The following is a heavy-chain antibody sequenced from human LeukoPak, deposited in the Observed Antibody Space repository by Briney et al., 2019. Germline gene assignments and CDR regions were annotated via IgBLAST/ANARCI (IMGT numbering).Heavy chain of an antibody. CDR2: IYTSGST. V-gene: IGHV4-61*02. J-gene: IGHJ5*02. CDR1: GGSISSSSYY. CDR3: ARGFGIAAAGTRFDP. D-gene: IGHD6-13*01. Sequence: SETLSLTCTVSGGSISSSSYYWNWIRQPAGKGLEWIGRIYTSGSTNYNPSLKSRVTISVDTSKNQFSLKLSSVTAADTAVYYCARGFGIAAAGTRFDPWGQGTLVTVSS.